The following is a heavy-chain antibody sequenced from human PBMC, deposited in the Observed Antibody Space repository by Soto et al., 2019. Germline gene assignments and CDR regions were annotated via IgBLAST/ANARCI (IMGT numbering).Heavy chain of an antibody. CDR2: INPNSGGT. CDR1: GYTFTGYY. Sequence: GASVKVSCKASGYTFTGYYMHWVRQAPGQGLEWMGWINPNSGGTNYAQKFQGWVTMTRDTSISTAYMELSRLRSDDTAVYYCARDTMVTMVRGVILYNWFDPWGQGTLVTVSS. J-gene: IGHJ5*02. V-gene: IGHV1-2*04. CDR3: ARDTMVTMVRGVILYNWFDP. D-gene: IGHD3-10*01.